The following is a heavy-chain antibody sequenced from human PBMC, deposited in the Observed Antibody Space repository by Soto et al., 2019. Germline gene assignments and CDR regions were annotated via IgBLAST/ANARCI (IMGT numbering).Heavy chain of an antibody. CDR1: GFTFSGSA. V-gene: IGHV3-73*02. CDR2: IRSKANGYAT. CDR3: TRQDYYYDSSGYFS. J-gene: IGHJ5*02. Sequence: EVQLVESGGGLVQPGGSLKLSCAASGFTFSGSAMHWVRQASGKGLEWVGRIRSKANGYATTYAASVKGRFTISRDDSKNTAYLQMDSLKTEDTAVYYCTRQDYYYDSSGYFSWGQGTLVTVSS. D-gene: IGHD3-22*01.